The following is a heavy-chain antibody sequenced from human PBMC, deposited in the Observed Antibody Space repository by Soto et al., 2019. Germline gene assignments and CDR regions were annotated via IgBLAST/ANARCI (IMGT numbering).Heavy chain of an antibody. V-gene: IGHV4-59*01. CDR2: IYYSGSV. D-gene: IGHD3-9*01. Sequence: SETLSLTCTVSGDSIRPYYWTWIRQPPGKGLEWIGYIYYSGSVSYKSSLKSRVTMSVDTSKNQFSLRLNSVTAADTAVYYCAGIPSESFTGYSNCFDSWGQGTLVTVSS. J-gene: IGHJ4*02. CDR3: AGIPSESFTGYSNCFDS. CDR1: GDSIRPYY.